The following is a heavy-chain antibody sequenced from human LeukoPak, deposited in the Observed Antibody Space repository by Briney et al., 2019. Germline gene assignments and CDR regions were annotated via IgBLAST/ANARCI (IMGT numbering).Heavy chain of an antibody. V-gene: IGHV4-39*01. CDR2: IYYSGST. D-gene: IGHD3-22*01. Sequence: PSETLSLTCSVSGGSISSSSYYWGWIRQAPGRGLEWIANIYYSGSTYYSPSLKSRVTISVDTSKNQFSLKLNSVTAADTAVYYCARQFYESRSPHAKYFQQWGQGTLVTVPS. CDR3: ARQFYESRSPHAKYFQQ. J-gene: IGHJ1*01. CDR1: GGSISSSSYY.